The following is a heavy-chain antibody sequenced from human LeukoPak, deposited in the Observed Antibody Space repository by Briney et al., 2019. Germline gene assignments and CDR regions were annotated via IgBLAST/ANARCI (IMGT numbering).Heavy chain of an antibody. J-gene: IGHJ4*02. D-gene: IGHD6-13*01. CDR3: AREHSSSWRYFDY. CDR1: GFTFSSYA. Sequence: GGSLRLSCAASGFTFSSYAMHRVRQAPGKGLEWVAVISYDGSNKYYADSVKGRFTISRDNSKNTLYLQMNSLRAEDTAVYYCAREHSSSWRYFDYWGQGTLVTVSS. V-gene: IGHV3-30*04. CDR2: ISYDGSNK.